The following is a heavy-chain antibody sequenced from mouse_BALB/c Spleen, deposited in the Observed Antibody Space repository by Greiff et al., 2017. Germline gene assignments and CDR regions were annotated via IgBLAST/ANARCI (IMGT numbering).Heavy chain of an antibody. D-gene: IGHD2-4*01. CDR1: GFTFSSYA. J-gene: IGHJ1*01. CDR2: ISSGGST. V-gene: IGHV5-6-5*01. Sequence: EVMLVESGGGLVKPGGSLKLSYAASGFTFSSYAMSWVRQTPEKRLEWVASISSGGSTYYPDSVKGRFTISRDNARNILYLQMSSLRSEDTAMYYCARIDDYDAGYWYFDVWGAGTTVTVSS. CDR3: ARIDDYDAGYWYFDV.